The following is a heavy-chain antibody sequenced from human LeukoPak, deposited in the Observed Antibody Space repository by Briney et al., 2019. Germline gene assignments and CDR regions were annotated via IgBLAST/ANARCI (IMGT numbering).Heavy chain of an antibody. Sequence: ASVTLSCKASGYTFTSYGISWVRQAPGQGLEWMGWISGYNDNTNYAQKLQGRVTMTRDTSTSTVCMDLNSLRSEDTAVYFCARSIRGCSSSPCYEDYWGQGTLVTVSS. CDR3: ARSIRGCSSSPCYEDY. D-gene: IGHD2-2*01. CDR1: GYTFTSYG. V-gene: IGHV1-18*01. J-gene: IGHJ4*02. CDR2: ISGYNDNT.